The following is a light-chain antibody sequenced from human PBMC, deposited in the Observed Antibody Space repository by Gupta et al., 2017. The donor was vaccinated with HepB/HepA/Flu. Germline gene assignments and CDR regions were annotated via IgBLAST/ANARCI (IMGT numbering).Light chain of an antibody. CDR3: QQRSSSPWT. V-gene: IGKV1-9*01. Sequence: DIQLTQTPSFLSASVGDRVIITFRASQGISSYLPWYQQKPGKPPKLLISAASTLQSGLPSRFSGSGSWTEFTLTISSLQPEDFATYSSQQRSSSPWTFGHGTKVDIK. J-gene: IGKJ1*01. CDR2: AAS. CDR1: QGISSY.